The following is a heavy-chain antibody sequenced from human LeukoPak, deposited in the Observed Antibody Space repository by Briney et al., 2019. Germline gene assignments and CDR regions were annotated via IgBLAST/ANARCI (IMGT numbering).Heavy chain of an antibody. J-gene: IGHJ4*02. D-gene: IGHD2-2*02. CDR1: GFTFSSYA. Sequence: GGSLRLSCAAPGFTFSSYAMTWVRQAPGKGLEWVSGNSGSGGSTYYADSVKGRFTISRDNSKNTLYLQMNSLRAEDTAVYYCAKGRTAYCSSTSCYTIDYWGQGTLVTVSS. CDR3: AKGRTAYCSSTSCYTIDY. V-gene: IGHV3-23*01. CDR2: NSGSGGST.